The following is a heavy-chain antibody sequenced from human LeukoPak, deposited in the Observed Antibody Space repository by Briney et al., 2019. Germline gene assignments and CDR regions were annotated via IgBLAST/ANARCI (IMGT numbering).Heavy chain of an antibody. CDR3: ARGLVTMLRGVMGY. CDR2: IKQDGSEK. D-gene: IGHD3-10*01. CDR1: GFTFRSYW. V-gene: IGHV3-7*01. J-gene: IGHJ4*02. Sequence: PGGSLRLSCAASGFTFRSYWMTWVRQAPGKGLEWVANIKQDGSEKTYVDSVGGRFTISRDNAKTSLYLQMNSLRVDDTAIYYCARGLVTMLRGVMGYWGQGTLVTVSS.